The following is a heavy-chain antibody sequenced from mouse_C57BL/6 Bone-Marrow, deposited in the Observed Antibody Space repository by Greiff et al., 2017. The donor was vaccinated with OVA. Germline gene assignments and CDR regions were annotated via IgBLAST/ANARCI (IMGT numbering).Heavy chain of an antibody. V-gene: IGHV14-3*01. Sequence: VQLQQSVAELVRPGASVKLSCTASGFNIKNTYMHWVKQRPEQGLEWIGRIGPANGNTKYAPKFQGKATITADTSSNTAYLQLSSLTSEDTAIYYCARRMGYYYGSSYAMDYWGQGTSVTVSS. J-gene: IGHJ4*01. CDR2: IGPANGNT. D-gene: IGHD1-1*01. CDR1: GFNIKNTY. CDR3: ARRMGYYYGSSYAMDY.